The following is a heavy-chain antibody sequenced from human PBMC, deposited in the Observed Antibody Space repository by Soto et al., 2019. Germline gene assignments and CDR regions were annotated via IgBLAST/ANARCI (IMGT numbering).Heavy chain of an antibody. Sequence: GASLKISCKGSGYSFALYWISWVRQMPGKGLEWMGRIDPSDSYTNYSPSFQGHVTISADKSISTAYLQWSSLKASDTAMYYCARLYCSSTSCYYYYGMDVWGQGITVTVSS. CDR1: GYSFALYW. V-gene: IGHV5-10-1*01. CDR3: ARLYCSSTSCYYYYGMDV. J-gene: IGHJ6*02. D-gene: IGHD2-2*01. CDR2: IDPSDSYT.